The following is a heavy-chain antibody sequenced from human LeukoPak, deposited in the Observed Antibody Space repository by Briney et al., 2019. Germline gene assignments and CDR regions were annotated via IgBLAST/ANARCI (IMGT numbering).Heavy chain of an antibody. J-gene: IGHJ6*02. CDR2: ISAYNGNT. CDR1: GYTFTSYG. V-gene: IGHV1-18*01. CDR3: ARLGYCSSTSCISIYYYYGMDV. D-gene: IGHD2-2*01. Sequence: ASVTVSCKASGYTFTSYGISWVRQAPGQGLEWMGWISAYNGNTNYAQKLQGRVTMTTDTSTSTAYMELRSLRSDDTAVYYCARLGYCSSTSCISIYYYYGMDVWGQGTTVTVSS.